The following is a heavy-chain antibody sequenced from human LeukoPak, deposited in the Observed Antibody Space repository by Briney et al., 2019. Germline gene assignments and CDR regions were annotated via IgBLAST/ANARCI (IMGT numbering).Heavy chain of an antibody. CDR3: ARGGGSSGYYYS. V-gene: IGHV4-34*01. CDR2: INHSGST. J-gene: IGHJ4*02. Sequence: SETLSLTCAVYGGSFSGYYWSWIRQPPGKGLEWIGEINHSGSTNYNPSLKSRVTISVDTSKNQFSLKLSSVTAADTAVYYCARGGGSSGYYYSWGQGTLVTVSS. CDR1: GGSFSGYY. D-gene: IGHD3-22*01.